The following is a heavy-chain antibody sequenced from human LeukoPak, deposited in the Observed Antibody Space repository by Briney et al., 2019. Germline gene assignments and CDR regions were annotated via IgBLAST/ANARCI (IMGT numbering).Heavy chain of an antibody. J-gene: IGHJ3*02. V-gene: IGHV3-7*01. Sequence: GGSLRLSCAVSGFTFSKYWMTWVRQAPGKGLEWLANIKEDGSEKYYVDSVKGRFTISRDNAKNSLYLQMNSLRGEDTAVYYCARVRRGYSYGSDAFDIWGQGTMVTVSS. CDR1: GFTFSKYW. CDR2: IKEDGSEK. CDR3: ARVRRGYSYGSDAFDI. D-gene: IGHD5-18*01.